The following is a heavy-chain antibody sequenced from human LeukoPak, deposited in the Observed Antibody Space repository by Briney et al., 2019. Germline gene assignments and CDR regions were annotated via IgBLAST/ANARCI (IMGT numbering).Heavy chain of an antibody. CDR3: AKEYEIFVGAFDI. Sequence: PGGSLRLSCVVSGVTFRNYGKQWGRLAPRRGLGWLAVLWKDGSNNFCADSVKGRFSFSRDNYKDTLYLQMNSLRAEDTAVYYCAKEYEIFVGAFDIWGQGTMVTVSS. J-gene: IGHJ3*02. V-gene: IGHV3-33*06. CDR1: GVTFRNYG. CDR2: LWKDGSNN. D-gene: IGHD3-9*01.